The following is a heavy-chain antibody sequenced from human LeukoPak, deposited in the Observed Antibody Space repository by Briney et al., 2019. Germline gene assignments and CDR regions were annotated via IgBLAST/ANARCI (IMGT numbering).Heavy chain of an antibody. CDR1: GGSISSYY. Sequence: SETLSLTCTVSGGSISSYYWSWIRQPPGKGLEWIGYIYYSGSTNYNLSLKSRVTISVDTSKNQFSLKLSSVTAADTAVYYCARTWYYGSGSYYNLYYYYGMDVWGQGTTVTVSS. CDR2: IYYSGST. V-gene: IGHV4-59*08. J-gene: IGHJ6*02. CDR3: ARTWYYGSGSYYNLYYYYGMDV. D-gene: IGHD3-10*01.